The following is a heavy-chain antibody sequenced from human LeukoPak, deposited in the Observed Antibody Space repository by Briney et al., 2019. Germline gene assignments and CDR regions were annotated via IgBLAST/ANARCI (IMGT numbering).Heavy chain of an antibody. CDR3: AKDVMATTSYYFDY. CDR1: GFTFSSYA. Sequence: GGSLRLSCAASGFTFSSYAMSWVRQAPGKGLEWVSAISGSGGSTYYADSVKGRFTISRDNSKNTLYLQMNSLRPEDTAVFYCAKDVMATTSYYFDYWGQGTLVTVSS. J-gene: IGHJ4*02. D-gene: IGHD5-24*01. V-gene: IGHV3-23*01. CDR2: ISGSGGST.